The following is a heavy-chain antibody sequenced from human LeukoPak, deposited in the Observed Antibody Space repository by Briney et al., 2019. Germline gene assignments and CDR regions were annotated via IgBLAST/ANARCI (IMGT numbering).Heavy chain of an antibody. CDR1: GFTFSNAW. V-gene: IGHV3-15*01. CDR3: TTYTVGATTSHFDY. CDR2: IKSRSDGGTT. J-gene: IGHJ4*02. D-gene: IGHD1-26*01. Sequence: KTGGSPRLSCAAPGFTFSNAWMSWARQAPGKGLEWVGRIKSRSDGGTTDCAAPVKGRFTFSRDDSKNTLFLQMNSLKTEDTAVYYCTTYTVGATTSHFDYWGQGTLVTVSS.